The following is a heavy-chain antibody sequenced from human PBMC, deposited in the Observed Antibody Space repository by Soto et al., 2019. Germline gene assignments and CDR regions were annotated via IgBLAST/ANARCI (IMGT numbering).Heavy chain of an antibody. Sequence: PSQRRSLTCAVAGGPISSSNWGSWVRQPPGKGLEWIVEIYHSGITNYNPSLKSRVTISVDKSKNQFSLKLSSVTAADTAVYYRARVGDIVVVPAGNGPHYYGMDVWGQGTTVAACS. CDR2: IYHSGIT. CDR1: GGPISSSNW. D-gene: IGHD2-2*01. CDR3: ARVGDIVVVPAGNGPHYYGMDV. V-gene: IGHV4-4*02. J-gene: IGHJ6*02.